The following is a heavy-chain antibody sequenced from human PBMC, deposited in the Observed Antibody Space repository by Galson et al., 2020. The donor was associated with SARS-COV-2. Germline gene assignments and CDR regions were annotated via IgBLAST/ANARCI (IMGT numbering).Heavy chain of an antibody. J-gene: IGHJ5*02. CDR1: GGSFSGYY. V-gene: IGHV4-34*01. CDR2: INHSGST. D-gene: IGHD6-13*01. Sequence: SETLSLTCAVYGGSFSGYYWSWIRQPPGKGLEWIGEINHSGSTNYNPSLKSRVTISVDTSKNQFSLKLSSVTAADTAVYYCARVRGSSPYSSSWYTDGFDPWGQGTLVTVSS. CDR3: ARVRGSSPYSSSWYTDGFDP.